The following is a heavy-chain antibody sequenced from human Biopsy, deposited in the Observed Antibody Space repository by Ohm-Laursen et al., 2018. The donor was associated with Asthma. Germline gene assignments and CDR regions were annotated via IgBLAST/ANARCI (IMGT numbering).Heavy chain of an antibody. D-gene: IGHD2-2*01. Sequence: GASVKVSCKASGGTFSGNSINWVRQAPGQGLEWMGRIIPIFGPTNYAQKFQGRVTISADDSTSTAYMELSSLSSEDTALYYCARGPEYVRSSGALDYWGQGTLVTVSS. J-gene: IGHJ4*02. V-gene: IGHV1-69*13. CDR2: IIPIFGPT. CDR1: GGTFSGNS. CDR3: ARGPEYVRSSGALDY.